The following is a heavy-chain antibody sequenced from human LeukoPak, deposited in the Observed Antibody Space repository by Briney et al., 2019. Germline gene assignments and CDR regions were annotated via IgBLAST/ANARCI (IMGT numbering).Heavy chain of an antibody. CDR2: ISAYNGNT. Sequence: ASLKVSCKASGYTFTGYYMHWVRQAPGQGLEWMGWISAYNGNTNYAQKLQGRVTMTTDTSTSTAYMELRSLRSDDTAVYYCARDEKSIAAAGTSSYYYYMDVWGKGTTVTVSS. V-gene: IGHV1-18*04. J-gene: IGHJ6*03. CDR1: GYTFTGYY. CDR3: ARDEKSIAAAGTSSYYYYMDV. D-gene: IGHD6-13*01.